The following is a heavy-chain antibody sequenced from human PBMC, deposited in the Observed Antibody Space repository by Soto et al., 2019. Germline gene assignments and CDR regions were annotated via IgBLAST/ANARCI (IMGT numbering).Heavy chain of an antibody. CDR1: GFSLSTSGVG. J-gene: IGHJ5*01. Sequence: QITLKESGPTLVKPTQTLTLTCTFSGFSLSTSGVGVGWIRQSPGKALEWLALIYWDDDKLYNPSLKSRLTITKDTSKKRWFLTMTNLDPVDTATYYCALRDQNGLLIGWFDSWGQGTLVTDST. CDR2: IYWDDDK. D-gene: IGHD3-16*01. V-gene: IGHV2-5*02. CDR3: ALRDQNGLLIGWFDS.